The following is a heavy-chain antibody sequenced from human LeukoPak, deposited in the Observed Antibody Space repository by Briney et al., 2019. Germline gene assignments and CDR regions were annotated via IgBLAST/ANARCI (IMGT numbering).Heavy chain of an antibody. CDR3: ARDRCSGGSCYSFVFDI. CDR2: VSFDGSNK. D-gene: IGHD2-15*01. Sequence: GGSQRLSCAASGFIFSSYAMHWVRQAPGKGLEWVAVVSFDGSNKQYAESVKGRFTISRDNSKNTLHLQMNSLRAEDTAVYFCARDRCSGGSCYSFVFDIWGQGTMVPVSS. J-gene: IGHJ3*02. V-gene: IGHV3-30*04. CDR1: GFIFSSYA.